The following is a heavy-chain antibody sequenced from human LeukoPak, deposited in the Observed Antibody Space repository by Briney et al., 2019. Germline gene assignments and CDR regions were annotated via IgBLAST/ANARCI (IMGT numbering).Heavy chain of an antibody. Sequence: GGSLRLSCAASGFTFSSYAMSWVRRAPGKGLEWVSAISGSGGSTYYADSVKGRFTISRDNSKNTLYLQMNSLRAEDTAVYYCAKDSGSYYIFDYWGQGTLVTVSS. CDR3: AKDSGSYYIFDY. J-gene: IGHJ4*02. CDR2: ISGSGGST. D-gene: IGHD3-10*01. CDR1: GFTFSSYA. V-gene: IGHV3-23*01.